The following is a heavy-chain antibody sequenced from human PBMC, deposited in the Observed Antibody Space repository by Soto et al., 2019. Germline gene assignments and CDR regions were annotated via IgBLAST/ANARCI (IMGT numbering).Heavy chain of an antibody. CDR1: GYTFTSYY. D-gene: IGHD4-17*01. CDR3: AIDLLRGLN. V-gene: IGHV1-46*01. Sequence: QVQLVQSGAEVKPPGASVKLSCKTSGYTFTSYYIHWVRQAPGQGLEWLGIINPNGGSTNYAQNLQGRFNMTSDPSTSTVYMELSSLRSDDTAVYYCAIDLLRGLNWGQGTLVTVSS. J-gene: IGHJ4*02. CDR2: INPNGGST.